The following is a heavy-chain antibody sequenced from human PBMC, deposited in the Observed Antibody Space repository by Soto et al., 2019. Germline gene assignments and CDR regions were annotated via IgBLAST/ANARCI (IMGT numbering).Heavy chain of an antibody. J-gene: IGHJ4*02. Sequence: PVGSLRLSCAASGFTVSSNYMSWVRQAPGKGLEWVSVIYSGGRTYYADSVKGRFTISRDNSKNTLYLQMNSLRVEDTAVYYCARGGIQLWFHYWGQGTLVTVSS. CDR1: GFTVSSNY. D-gene: IGHD5-18*01. CDR3: ARGGIQLWFHY. V-gene: IGHV3-53*01. CDR2: IYSGGRT.